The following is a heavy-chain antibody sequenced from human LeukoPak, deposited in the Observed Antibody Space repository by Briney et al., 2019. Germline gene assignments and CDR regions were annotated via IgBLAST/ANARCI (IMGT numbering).Heavy chain of an antibody. D-gene: IGHD2-15*01. J-gene: IGHJ3*02. Sequence: SETLSLTCTVSGGSISTSYWSWIRQPPGKGLEWIGYIYYSGSTNYNPSLKSRVTISVDTSKNQYSLKLSSVTAADTAVYYCARGPQYCSDGSCYSYAFDIWGQGTMVTVSS. V-gene: IGHV4-59*01. CDR3: ARGPQYCSDGSCYSYAFDI. CDR2: IYYSGST. CDR1: GGSISTSY.